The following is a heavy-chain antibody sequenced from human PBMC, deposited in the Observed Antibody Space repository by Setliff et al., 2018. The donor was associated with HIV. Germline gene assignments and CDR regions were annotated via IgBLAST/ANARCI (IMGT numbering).Heavy chain of an antibody. CDR1: GFTFSSYS. D-gene: IGHD4-4*01. Sequence: LRLSCAASGFTFSSYSMNWVRQAPGKGLEWVSSISSSGSTIYYADSVKGRFTISRDNAKNSLYLQMNSLRAEDTAVYYCARDDSNYRQHGMDVWGQGTTVTVSS. V-gene: IGHV3-48*04. CDR3: ARDDSNYRQHGMDV. CDR2: ISSSGSTI. J-gene: IGHJ6*02.